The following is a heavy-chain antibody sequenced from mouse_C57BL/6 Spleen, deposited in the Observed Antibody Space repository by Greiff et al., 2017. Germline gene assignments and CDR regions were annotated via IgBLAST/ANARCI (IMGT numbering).Heavy chain of an antibody. Sequence: VQLQQPGAELVKPGASVKLSCKASGYTFTSYWMHWVKQRPGQGLEWIGMIHPNSGSTNYNEKFKSKATLTVDKSSSTAYMQLSSLTSEDSAVYYCSREITTVEDYYAMDFWGKGTSVTVSS. CDR3: SREITTVEDYYAMDF. J-gene: IGHJ4*01. CDR1: GYTFTSYW. CDR2: IHPNSGST. D-gene: IGHD1-1*01. V-gene: IGHV1-64*01.